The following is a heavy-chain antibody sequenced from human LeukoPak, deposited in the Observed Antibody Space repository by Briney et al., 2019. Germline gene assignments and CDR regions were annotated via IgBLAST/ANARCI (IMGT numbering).Heavy chain of an antibody. D-gene: IGHD4-11*01. Sequence: AGGSLRLSCAASGFTFSSYSMNWVRQAPGKGLEWVALISYDGSSKYYADSVKGRLTISRDNSKSTVYLELNTLRAEDTAVYYCARDYYSNSIFDYWGQGTLVTVSS. CDR2: ISYDGSSK. CDR1: GFTFSSYS. V-gene: IGHV3-30-3*01. J-gene: IGHJ4*02. CDR3: ARDYYSNSIFDY.